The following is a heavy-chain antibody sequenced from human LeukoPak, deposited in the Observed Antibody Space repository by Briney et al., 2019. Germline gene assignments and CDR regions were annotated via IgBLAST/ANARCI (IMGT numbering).Heavy chain of an antibody. D-gene: IGHD6-13*01. CDR2: IKQDGSEK. Sequence: PGGSLRLSCGASGFTFRDYNMSWIRQAPGKGLEWVANIKQDGSEKYYVDSVKGRFTISRDNAKNSLYLQMNSLRAEDTAVYYCAKGYSSSSGYWGQGTLVTVSS. J-gene: IGHJ4*02. CDR1: GFTFRDYN. CDR3: AKGYSSSSGY. V-gene: IGHV3-7*01.